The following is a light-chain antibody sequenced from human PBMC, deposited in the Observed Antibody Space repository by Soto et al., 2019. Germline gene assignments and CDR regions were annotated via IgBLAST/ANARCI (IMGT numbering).Light chain of an antibody. Sequence: QSALTQPASVSGSPGQSITISCTGTSSDVGAYNYVSWYQQHPGKAPKLMMFEVSDRPSGVSNRLPGSKSGNTASLTISGLQAEDEADYYCSSYTSSNTLVFGGGTKLTVL. CDR1: SSDVGAYNY. J-gene: IGLJ2*01. V-gene: IGLV2-14*01. CDR3: SSYTSSNTLV. CDR2: EVS.